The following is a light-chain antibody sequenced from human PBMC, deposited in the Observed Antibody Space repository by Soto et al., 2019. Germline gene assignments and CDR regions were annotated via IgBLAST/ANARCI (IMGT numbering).Light chain of an antibody. Sequence: QSVVTQEPSFSVSPGGTVTLTCGLSSGSVSTNYYPSWYQQTPGQAPRTLIYSTNTRSSGVPDRFSGSILGNKAALTITGAQADDESDYYCVLYMGSGIWVFGGGTK. CDR2: STN. CDR3: VLYMGSGIWV. V-gene: IGLV8-61*01. CDR1: SGSVSTNYY. J-gene: IGLJ3*02.